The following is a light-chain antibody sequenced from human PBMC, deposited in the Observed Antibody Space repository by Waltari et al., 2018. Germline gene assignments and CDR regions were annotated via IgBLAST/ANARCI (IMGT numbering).Light chain of an antibody. CDR1: QSITPY. CDR2: STS. J-gene: IGKJ3*01. CDR3: QQSFRTPRT. Sequence: DIQMTQSPSSLTASVGDRGIVTCRASQSITPYLNWLQQRPGKAPTLLIHSTSTLHYGVPSRFSVNASGIDFSLTISPLQPEDFATYYCQQSFRTPRTFGQGTKV. V-gene: IGKV1-39*01.